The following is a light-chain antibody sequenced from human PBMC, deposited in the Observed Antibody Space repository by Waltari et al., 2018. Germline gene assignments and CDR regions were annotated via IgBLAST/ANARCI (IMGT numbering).Light chain of an antibody. Sequence: QSALTQPAYVSGSPGQSITISSTGTSSDAGGYNYVSWYQQHPGKAPKLMIYYVSKRPSGVSNRFSGSKSGNTASLTISGLQAEDEADYYCSSYISSSTRELFGGGTSLTVL. CDR3: SSYISSSTREL. J-gene: IGLJ2*01. CDR1: SSDAGGYNY. V-gene: IGLV2-14*03. CDR2: YVS.